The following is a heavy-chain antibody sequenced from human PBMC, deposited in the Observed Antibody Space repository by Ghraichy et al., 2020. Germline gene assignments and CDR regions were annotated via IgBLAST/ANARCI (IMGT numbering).Heavy chain of an antibody. V-gene: IGHV1-69*13. J-gene: IGHJ5*02. D-gene: IGHD2-21*02. Sequence: VKVSCKASGDNFRTHSITWVRQVPGQGLEWVGGVTPMFGTENFAQKFQGRVTMTLDESATTAYMELTRLTLEDTAIYYCARARGRVVVTATGVGWIDPWGPGTQVTVSS. CDR1: GDNFRTHS. CDR3: ARARGRVVVTATGVGWIDP. CDR2: VTPMFGTE.